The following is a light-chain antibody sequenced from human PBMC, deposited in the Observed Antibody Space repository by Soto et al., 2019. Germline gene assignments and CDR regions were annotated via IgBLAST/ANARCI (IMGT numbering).Light chain of an antibody. CDR1: LSVSSD. CDR2: GAS. Sequence: EVLMTQSPATLSVSPGDRVTLSCRASLSVSSDLAWYQQKPGQAPTLLIYGASIRATGVPARFSGSGSGTDFTLTIDSLQSEDVSIYFCQHYNFWPHSFGQGTKVDIK. J-gene: IGKJ2*01. CDR3: QHYNFWPHS. V-gene: IGKV3-15*01.